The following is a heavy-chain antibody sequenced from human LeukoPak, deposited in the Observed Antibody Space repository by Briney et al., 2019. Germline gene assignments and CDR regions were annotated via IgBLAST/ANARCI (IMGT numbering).Heavy chain of an antibody. J-gene: IGHJ4*02. CDR2: INHSGST. Sequence: SETLSLTCAVYGGSFSGYYWSWIRQPPGKGLEWIGEINHSGSTNYNPSLKSRVTISVDTSKNQFSLKLSSVTAADTAVYYCASYSSSSHFGYWGQGTLVTVSS. CDR1: GGSFSGYY. V-gene: IGHV4-34*01. CDR3: ASYSSSSHFGY. D-gene: IGHD6-6*01.